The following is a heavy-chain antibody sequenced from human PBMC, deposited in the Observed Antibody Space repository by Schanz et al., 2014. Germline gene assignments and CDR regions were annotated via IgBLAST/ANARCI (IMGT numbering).Heavy chain of an antibody. CDR2: INPNTGGT. Sequence: QVQLVQSGAEVKEPGASLKVSCKASGYSFSAHYLHWEREAPGQGLEWMGWINPNTGGTNFAQKFQGWVTVTRDTSISTVYMELSRVTYEDTAVYYCARDDRAYYYGMDVWGQGTTVTVSS. CDR1: GYSFSAHY. J-gene: IGHJ6*02. CDR3: ARDDRAYYYGMDV. V-gene: IGHV1-2*04. D-gene: IGHD3-22*01.